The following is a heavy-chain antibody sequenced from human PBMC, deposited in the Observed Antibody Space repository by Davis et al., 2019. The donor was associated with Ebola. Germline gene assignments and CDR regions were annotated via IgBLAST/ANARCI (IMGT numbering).Heavy chain of an antibody. Sequence: ASVKVSCKASGYTFTSYDINWVRQATGQGLEWMGWMNPNSGNTGYAQKFQGRVTMTRNTSISTAYMELSSLRYEDTAVYYCARDVYSSSSDYFDYWGQGTLVTVSS. CDR2: MNPNSGNT. D-gene: IGHD6-6*01. V-gene: IGHV1-8*01. CDR3: ARDVYSSSSDYFDY. J-gene: IGHJ4*02. CDR1: GYTFTSYD.